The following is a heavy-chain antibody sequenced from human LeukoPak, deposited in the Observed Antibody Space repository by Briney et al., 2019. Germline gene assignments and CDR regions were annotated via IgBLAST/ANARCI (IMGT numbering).Heavy chain of an antibody. J-gene: IGHJ4*02. Sequence: QAGGSLRLSCAASGFTFSSYGMHWVRQAPGKGLEWVAVIWYDGSNKYYADSVKGRFTISRDNSKNTLYLQMNSLRAEDTAVYYCARDKAQWLAHLDYWGQGTLVTVSS. D-gene: IGHD6-19*01. CDR2: IWYDGSNK. CDR3: ARDKAQWLAHLDY. V-gene: IGHV3-33*01. CDR1: GFTFSSYG.